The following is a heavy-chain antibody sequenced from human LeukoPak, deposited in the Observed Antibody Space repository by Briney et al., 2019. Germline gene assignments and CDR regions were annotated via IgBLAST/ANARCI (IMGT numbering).Heavy chain of an antibody. D-gene: IGHD5-18*01. Sequence: PSETLSLTCTVSGDSMSSSPYYWGWIRQSPGKGLEWIGSIYSSGSTYYNPSLKSRVIIMIDTPENHFSLTLSSVTAADTAVYYCARSDGYGLVGIWGQGTMVTVSS. J-gene: IGHJ3*02. CDR2: IYSSGST. CDR3: ARSDGYGLVGI. V-gene: IGHV4-39*07. CDR1: GDSMSSSPYY.